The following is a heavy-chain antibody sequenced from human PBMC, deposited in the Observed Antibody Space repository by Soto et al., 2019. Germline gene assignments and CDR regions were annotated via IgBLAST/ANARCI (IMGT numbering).Heavy chain of an antibody. V-gene: IGHV1-18*01. CDR1: GFTFTNYG. Sequence: QVNLVQSGAEVKRPGASVKISCKASGFTFTNYGFSWVRLAPGQGLEWLGWISSFNGNTNYPQKNQGRITMTTDTSTTTGYMELRSLTPDDTAVYFCARDSGAEVVAPPEARYMDVWGKGTTVTVSS. D-gene: IGHD6-25*01. CDR2: ISSFNGNT. J-gene: IGHJ6*03. CDR3: ARDSGAEVVAPPEARYMDV.